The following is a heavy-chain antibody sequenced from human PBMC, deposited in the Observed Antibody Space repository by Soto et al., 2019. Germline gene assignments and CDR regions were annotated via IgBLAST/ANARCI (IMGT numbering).Heavy chain of an antibody. J-gene: IGHJ4*02. CDR3: AKDTRISKPGLAAAAVDY. Sequence: EVQLLESGGGLVQPGGSLRLSCAASGFTFSSYAMSWVRQAPGKGLEWVSAISGSGGSTYYADSVKGRFTISRDNSKNTLYLQMNSLRAEDTAVYYCAKDTRISKPGLAAAAVDYWGQGTLVTVSS. D-gene: IGHD6-13*01. CDR2: ISGSGGST. CDR1: GFTFSSYA. V-gene: IGHV3-23*01.